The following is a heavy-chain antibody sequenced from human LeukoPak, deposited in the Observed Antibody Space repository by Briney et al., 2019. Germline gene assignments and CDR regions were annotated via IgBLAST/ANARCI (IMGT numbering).Heavy chain of an antibody. D-gene: IGHD1-26*01. Sequence: GGDLRLSCAASGFTFSSYGMSWVRRAPGKGLERVANIKQDGSEKYYVDSVKGRFTISRDNAKNSLYLQMNSLRAEDTAVYYCARLPWGHDYWGQGTLVTVSS. CDR3: ARLPWGHDY. J-gene: IGHJ4*02. CDR2: IKQDGSEK. CDR1: GFTFSSYG. V-gene: IGHV3-7*01.